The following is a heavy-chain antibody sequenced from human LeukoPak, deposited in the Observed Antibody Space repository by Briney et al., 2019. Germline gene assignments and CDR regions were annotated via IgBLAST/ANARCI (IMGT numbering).Heavy chain of an antibody. V-gene: IGHV4-59*01. CDR2: IYYSGST. CDR3: ARRRNVIVGAAFDP. Sequence: PSETLSLTCTVSGGSISSYYWSWIRQPPGKGLEWIGYIYYSGSTNYNPSLKSRVTISVDTSKNQFSLKLSSVTAADTAVYYCARRRNVIVGAAFDPWGQGTLVTVSS. D-gene: IGHD1-26*01. CDR1: GGSISSYY. J-gene: IGHJ5*02.